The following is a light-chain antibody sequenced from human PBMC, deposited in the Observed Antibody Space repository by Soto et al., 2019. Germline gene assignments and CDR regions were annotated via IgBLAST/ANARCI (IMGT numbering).Light chain of an antibody. CDR3: QQYNNWT. Sequence: IVLTQSPATLSASPGDGATLTCRASQRVRSNLAWYEMKPGQAPRPLIXGASTRATGIPARFSGSGSGTEFPLTIRSLQSEEFAVYYCQQYNNWTFGQGTKVDIK. CDR2: GAS. J-gene: IGKJ1*01. V-gene: IGKV3-15*01. CDR1: QRVRSN.